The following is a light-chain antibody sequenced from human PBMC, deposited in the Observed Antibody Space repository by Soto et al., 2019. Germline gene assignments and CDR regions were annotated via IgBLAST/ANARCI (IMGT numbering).Light chain of an antibody. CDR3: HQYSSSRRT. CDR1: QSVSSSS. J-gene: IGKJ1*01. V-gene: IGKV3-20*01. Sequence: EIVLTQSPGTLSLSPGERATLSCRASQSVSSSSLAWYQQKPGQAPRLLIYDTSSRATGIPDRFSGSGSGTDFNLTISSLEPEDFAVYYCHQYSSSRRTFGQGTKVDIK. CDR2: DTS.